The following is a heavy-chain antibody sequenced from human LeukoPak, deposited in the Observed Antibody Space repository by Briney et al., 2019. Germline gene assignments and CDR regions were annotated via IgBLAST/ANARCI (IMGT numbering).Heavy chain of an antibody. J-gene: IGHJ4*02. V-gene: IGHV3-69-1*02. D-gene: IGHD6-13*01. CDR3: ASGIAASGHSPN. CDR2: IYSGGAT. CDR1: GFTFSDYY. Sequence: GGSLRLSCAASGFTFSDYYMSWIRQAPGKGLEWVSVIYSGGATFYADSVKGRFTISRDNAKNSLYLQMNSLRAEDTAVYYCASGIAASGHSPNWGQGTLVTVSS.